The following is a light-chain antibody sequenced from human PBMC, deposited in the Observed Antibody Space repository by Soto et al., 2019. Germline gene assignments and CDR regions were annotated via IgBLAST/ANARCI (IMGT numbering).Light chain of an antibody. CDR1: QSVSSY. V-gene: IGKV3-20*01. Sequence: EIVWTKAPGSMSFSTGERATLSARASQSVSSYLSCYQPTPGQAPRRLIYGASNRATGFPDRFRGSGCGTDFSLTICRLEPEDSAVYYCQQDCSTPRTFVQGTKVEI. J-gene: IGKJ1*01. CDR3: QQDCSTPRT. CDR2: GAS.